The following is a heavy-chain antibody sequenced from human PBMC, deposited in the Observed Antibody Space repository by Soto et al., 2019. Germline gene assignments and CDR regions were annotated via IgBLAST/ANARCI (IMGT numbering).Heavy chain of an antibody. D-gene: IGHD3-22*01. CDR3: ARDSPSYYYDSSGYYYGY. J-gene: IGHJ4*02. CDR2: INPSGGST. V-gene: IGHV1-46*01. Sequence: QVQLVQSGAEVKKPGASVKVSCKASGYTFTSYYMHCVRQAPGQGLEWMGIINPSGGSTSYAPKFQCRVTMTRDTSTSTVYMELSSLRSEDTAVYYCARDSPSYYYDSSGYYYGYWGQGTLVTVSS. CDR1: GYTFTSYY.